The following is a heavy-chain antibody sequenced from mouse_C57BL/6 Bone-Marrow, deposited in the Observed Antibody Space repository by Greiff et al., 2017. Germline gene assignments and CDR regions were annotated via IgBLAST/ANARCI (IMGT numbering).Heavy chain of an antibody. CDR2: IYPGSGST. CDR1: GYTFTSYW. D-gene: IGHD1-1*01. V-gene: IGHV1-55*01. Sequence: QVQLQQPGAERVKPGASVKMSCKASGYTFTSYWITWVKQRPGQGLEWIGDIYPGSGSTNYNEKFKSKATLTVDTSSSTAYMQLSSLTSEDSAVYYCARGTTVVAPYAMDYWAQGTSATVSS. CDR3: ARGTTVVAPYAMDY. J-gene: IGHJ4*01.